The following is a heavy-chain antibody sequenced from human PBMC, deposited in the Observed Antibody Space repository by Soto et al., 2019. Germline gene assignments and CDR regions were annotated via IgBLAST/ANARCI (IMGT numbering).Heavy chain of an antibody. CDR1: GFTFSSYA. Sequence: EVQLLESGGGLVQPGGSLRLSCAASGFTFSSYAMSWVRQAPGKGLEWVSGISVSGDSTYYAGSVKGRFTISRDNSKSTLYLQMNSLRAEYTAVYYCATIFRYGDPEYWGQGALVTVSS. V-gene: IGHV3-23*01. D-gene: IGHD2-21*02. J-gene: IGHJ4*02. CDR3: ATIFRYGDPEY. CDR2: ISVSGDST.